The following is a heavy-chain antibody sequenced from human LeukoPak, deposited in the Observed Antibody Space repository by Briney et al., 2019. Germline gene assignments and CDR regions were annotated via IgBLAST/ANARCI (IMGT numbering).Heavy chain of an antibody. CDR3: AKGSSSTYDYVWGSYPDAFDI. V-gene: IGHV3-23*01. CDR1: GFTFSSYA. D-gene: IGHD3-16*02. Sequence: PGGSLRLSCAASGFTFSSYAMSWVRQAPGKGLEWVSAISGSGGSTYYADSVKGRFTISRDNSKNTLYLQMNSLRAEDTAVYYCAKGSSSTYDYVWGSYPDAFDIWGQGTMVTVSS. J-gene: IGHJ3*02. CDR2: ISGSGGST.